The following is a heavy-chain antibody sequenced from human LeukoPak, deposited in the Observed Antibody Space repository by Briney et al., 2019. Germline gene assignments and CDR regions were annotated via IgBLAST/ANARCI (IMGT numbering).Heavy chain of an antibody. CDR3: AKDDGMATPLGY. D-gene: IGHD5-24*01. CDR1: GFTFSSYA. Sequence: GGSLRLSCAASGFTFSSYAMSWVRQAPGQGLEWVSAISAGGDSPYYADSVKGRFTISRDNSKNTLYLQMNSLRAEDTAVYYCAKDDGMATPLGYWGQGTLVTVSS. CDR2: ISAGGDSP. V-gene: IGHV3-23*01. J-gene: IGHJ4*02.